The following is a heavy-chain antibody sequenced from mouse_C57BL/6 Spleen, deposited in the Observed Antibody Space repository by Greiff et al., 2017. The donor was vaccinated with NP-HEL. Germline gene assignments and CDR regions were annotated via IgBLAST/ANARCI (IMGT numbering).Heavy chain of an antibody. CDR1: GYSFTGYY. J-gene: IGHJ1*03. CDR3: ARFPYDSHWYFDV. V-gene: IGHV1-42*01. D-gene: IGHD2-4*01. CDR2: INPSTGGT. Sequence: EVQLQQSGPELVKPGASVKISCKASGYSFTGYYMNWVKQSPEKSLEWIGEINPSTGGTTYNQKFKAKATLTVDKSSSTAYMQLKSLTSEDSAVYYCARFPYDSHWYFDVWGTGTTVTVSS.